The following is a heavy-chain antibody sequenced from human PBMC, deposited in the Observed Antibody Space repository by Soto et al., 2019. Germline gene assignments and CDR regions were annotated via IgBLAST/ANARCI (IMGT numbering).Heavy chain of an antibody. CDR1: SRSISSNW. Sequence: QVQLQESGPGLVKPSGTLSLTCVVPSRSISSNWWSWVRQPPGKGLEWIGEVNHDGRTNTNPSLESRVTMSVDKSRNQFSLNLNSVTAADTAVYYCAGSTSYRLDYWGQGTLVTVSS. CDR2: VNHDGRT. V-gene: IGHV4-4*02. CDR3: AGSTSYRLDY. D-gene: IGHD3-16*02. J-gene: IGHJ4*02.